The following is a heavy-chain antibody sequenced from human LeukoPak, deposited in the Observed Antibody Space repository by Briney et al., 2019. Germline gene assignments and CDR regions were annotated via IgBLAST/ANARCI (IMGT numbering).Heavy chain of an antibody. CDR3: ARDPEPPSSSGPPYNWFDP. V-gene: IGHV1-69*01. Sequence: SVKVSCKASGGTFSSYAISWVRQAPGQGLEWMGGIIPIFGTANYAQKFQGRVTITADESTSTAYMELSSLRSEDAAVYYCARDPEPPSSSGPPYNWFDPWGQGTLVTVSS. CDR2: IIPIFGTA. J-gene: IGHJ5*02. CDR1: GGTFSSYA. D-gene: IGHD6-13*01.